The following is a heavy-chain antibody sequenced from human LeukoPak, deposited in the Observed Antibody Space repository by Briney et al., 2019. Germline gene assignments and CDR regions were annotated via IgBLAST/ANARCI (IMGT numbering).Heavy chain of an antibody. Sequence: SQTLSLTCAISGDSVSSNTAAWNWIRQSPSRGPEWLGRTYYRSKWYNNYAVSVKSRISTNPDASKNQFSLQLKSVTPEDTAVYYCAREQTGDQNFDYWGQGTLVTVSS. CDR1: GDSVSSNTAA. D-gene: IGHD7-27*01. V-gene: IGHV6-1*01. CDR3: AREQTGDQNFDY. CDR2: TYYRSKWYN. J-gene: IGHJ4*02.